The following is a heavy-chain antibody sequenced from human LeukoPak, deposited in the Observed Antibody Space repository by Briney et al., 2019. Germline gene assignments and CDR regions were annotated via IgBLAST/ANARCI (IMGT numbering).Heavy chain of an antibody. V-gene: IGHV3-48*03. D-gene: IGHD5-12*01. J-gene: IGHJ4*02. Sequence: GGSLRLSCAASGFTFSSYEMNWVRQAPGKGLVWVSYISSSGSTIYYADSVKGRFTISRDNAKNSLYLQVNSLRAEDTAVYYCARGQGAYSGYDYDYWGQGTLVTVSS. CDR3: ARGQGAYSGYDYDY. CDR1: GFTFSSYE. CDR2: ISSSGSTI.